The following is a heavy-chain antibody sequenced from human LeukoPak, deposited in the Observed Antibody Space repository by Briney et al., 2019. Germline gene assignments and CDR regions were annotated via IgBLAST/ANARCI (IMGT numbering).Heavy chain of an antibody. D-gene: IGHD6-13*01. CDR2: IKQDGSEK. CDR1: GFTFSSYW. CDR3: ARGARIAAHYYFDY. Sequence: PGGSLRLSCAASGFTFSSYWMSWVRQAPGKGLEWVANIKQDGSEKYYVDSVKGRFTISRDNAKNSLYLQMNSLRAEDTAVYYCARGARIAAHYYFDYWGQGTLVTVSS. J-gene: IGHJ4*02. V-gene: IGHV3-7*01.